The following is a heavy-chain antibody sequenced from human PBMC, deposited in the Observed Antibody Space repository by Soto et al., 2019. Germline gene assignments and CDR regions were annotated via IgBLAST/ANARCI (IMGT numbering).Heavy chain of an antibody. J-gene: IGHJ6*02. Sequence: SETLSLTCTVSGGSFNSGGYSWTWIRQSPGKGLEWIGYTYQSGSAYYNPSLKSRVSISVDRSKNQFSLNLTSVTAADTAVYFCARDFYCMDFWGQGTMVTVSS. CDR3: ARDFYCMDF. CDR1: GGSFNSGGYS. D-gene: IGHD3-10*01. CDR2: TYQSGSA. V-gene: IGHV4-30-2*06.